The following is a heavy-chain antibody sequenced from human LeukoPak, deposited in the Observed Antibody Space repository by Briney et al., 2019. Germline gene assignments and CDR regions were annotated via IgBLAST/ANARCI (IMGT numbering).Heavy chain of an antibody. CDR2: IYHSGNT. V-gene: IGHV4-4*02. Sequence: SGTLSLTCTVSGGSITSSEWWRWVRQPPGKGLEWIGEIYHSGNTNYNPSLKSRVTISVDKSKNQFSLHLTSVTAADTAVYYCARVEGGFRYFDWSEPRDYYFRYWGQGALVTVSS. D-gene: IGHD3-9*01. J-gene: IGHJ4*02. CDR3: ARVEGGFRYFDWSEPRDYYFRY. CDR1: GGSITSSEW.